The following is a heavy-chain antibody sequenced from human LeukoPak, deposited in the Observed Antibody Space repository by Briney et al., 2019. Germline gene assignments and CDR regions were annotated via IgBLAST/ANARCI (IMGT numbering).Heavy chain of an antibody. CDR2: INTNTGNP. CDR3: ARSWDPRWSDYYYGMDV. J-gene: IGHJ6*02. V-gene: IGHV7-4-1*02. D-gene: IGHD3-3*01. CDR1: GYTFTSYA. Sequence: ASVKVSCKASGYTFTSYAMNWVRQAPGQGLEWMGWINTNTGNPTYAQGFTGRFVFSLDTSVSTAYLQISSLKAEDTAVYYCARSWDPRWSDYYYGMDVWGRGTTVTVSS.